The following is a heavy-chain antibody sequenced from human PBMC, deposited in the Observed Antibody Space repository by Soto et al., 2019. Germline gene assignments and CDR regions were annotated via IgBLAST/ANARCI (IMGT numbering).Heavy chain of an antibody. V-gene: IGHV3-74*01. CDR2: ISGDGTTI. CDR1: GFPFSSYW. D-gene: IGHD3-9*01. J-gene: IGHJ4*02. Sequence: EVQLVESGGDSVQPGGSLRLSCAASGFPFSSYWMHWVRHTPGKGLECVSRISGDGTTIYYADSVTGRFTVSRDNAKNTLSLQMSGLGAEDTAVYYCAREYYGLLTGYYNDHWGQGTLVSVSS. CDR3: AREYYGLLTGYYNDH.